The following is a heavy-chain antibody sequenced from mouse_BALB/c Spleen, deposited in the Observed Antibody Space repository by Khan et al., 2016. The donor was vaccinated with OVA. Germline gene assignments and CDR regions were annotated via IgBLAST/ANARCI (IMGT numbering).Heavy chain of an antibody. CDR3: ARGNYYGSTSWFGY. CDR2: ILPGSNST. CDR1: GYTFSSYW. J-gene: IGHJ3*01. D-gene: IGHD1-1*01. V-gene: IGHV1-9*01. Sequence: VQLQQSGAELMKPGASVKISCKPTGYTFSSYWIEWVKQRPGHGLEWIGEILPGSNSTNYNERFQGKATITADTSSNTAYMQLSSLTSEDSAICYWARGNYYGSTSWFGYWGQGTLVTVSA.